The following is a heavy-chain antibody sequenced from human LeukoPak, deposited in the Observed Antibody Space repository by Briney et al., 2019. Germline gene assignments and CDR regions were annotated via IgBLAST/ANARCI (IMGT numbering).Heavy chain of an antibody. CDR3: ARQGWEGPFDY. CDR2: IYTSGST. J-gene: IGHJ4*02. V-gene: IGHV4-4*09. D-gene: IGHD1-26*01. Sequence: SETLSLTCTVSGGSTSSYYWSWIRQPPGKGLEWIGYIYTSGSTNYNPSLKSRVTISVDTSKNQFSLKLSSVTAADTAVYYCARQGWEGPFDYWGQGTLVTVSS. CDR1: GGSTSSYY.